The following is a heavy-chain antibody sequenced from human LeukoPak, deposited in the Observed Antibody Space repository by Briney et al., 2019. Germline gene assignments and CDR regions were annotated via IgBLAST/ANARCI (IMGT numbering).Heavy chain of an antibody. CDR2: IYYSGST. CDR1: GDSISGSY. J-gene: IGHJ5*02. CDR3: ARDLGIAAAGSNWFDP. D-gene: IGHD6-13*01. V-gene: IGHV4-59*01. Sequence: PSETLSLTCTVSGDSISGSYWSWIRQPPGKGLEWIGNIYYSGSTNYNPSLESRVTMSVDPSKNQFSLKLSSVTAADTAVYYCARDLGIAAAGSNWFDPWGQGTLVTVSS.